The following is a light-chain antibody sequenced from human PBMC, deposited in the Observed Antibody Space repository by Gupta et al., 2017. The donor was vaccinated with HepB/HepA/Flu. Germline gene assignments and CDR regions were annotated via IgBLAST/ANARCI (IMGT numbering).Light chain of an antibody. CDR1: PSVGSSY. J-gene: IGKJ4*01. V-gene: IGKV3-20*01. Sequence: EIVLTQSPGTLSLSPGERATLSCRASPSVGSSYLAWYQQKPGQAPRLLIYGASSRATGIPDRFSGSGSGTDFTLTISRLEPEDFAVYYCQQYGSSPPLTFGGGTKVEIK. CDR3: QQYGSSPPLT. CDR2: GAS.